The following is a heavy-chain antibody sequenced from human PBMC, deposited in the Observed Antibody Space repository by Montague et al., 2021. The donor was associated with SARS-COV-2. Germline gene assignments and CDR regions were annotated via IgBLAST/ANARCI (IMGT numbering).Heavy chain of an antibody. J-gene: IGHJ4*02. V-gene: IGHV4-39*07. CDR1: GGSISTIVNF. D-gene: IGHD4-11*01. Sequence: SETLSLTCTFSGGSISTIVNFWGWIRQPPGKRLEWIGSISYTGSTYHNPSIKSRVTMSVETSKNQFSLKLNSVTAADTAVYYCARSGDRGTTVTYPYWGQGTLVTVSS. CDR3: ARSGDRGTTVTYPY. CDR2: ISYTGST.